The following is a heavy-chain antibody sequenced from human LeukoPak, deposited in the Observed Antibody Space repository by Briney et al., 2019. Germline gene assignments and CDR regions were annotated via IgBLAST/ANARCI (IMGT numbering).Heavy chain of an antibody. J-gene: IGHJ4*02. V-gene: IGHV3-74*01. CDR1: GFTFTSVW. Sequence: GGSLRLSCAASGFTFTSVWMHWFRHAPGRGPVWISRISTDGAITGYADSVKGRFTISRDNAKNTLYLQMNSLRAEDTAVYYCARDRTTVTLFDYWGQGALVTVSS. D-gene: IGHD4-17*01. CDR3: ARDRTTVTLFDY. CDR2: ISTDGAIT.